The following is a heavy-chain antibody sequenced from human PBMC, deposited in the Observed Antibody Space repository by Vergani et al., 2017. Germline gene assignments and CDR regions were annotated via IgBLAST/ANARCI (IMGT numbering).Heavy chain of an antibody. D-gene: IGHD3-22*01. Sequence: QVQLQESGPGLVKPSQTLSLTCSVSGDSISSGVYYWNWIRQHPGKGLEWIGYIYSTGSTHHNPSLRRRINMSVDTSKNQFSLKLNSVTAADTAMYYCARMGGYDEVDALRIGYFDSWGPGILVTVSS. V-gene: IGHV4-31*03. CDR1: GDSISSGVYY. CDR2: IYSTGST. CDR3: ARMGGYDEVDALRIGYFDS. J-gene: IGHJ4*02.